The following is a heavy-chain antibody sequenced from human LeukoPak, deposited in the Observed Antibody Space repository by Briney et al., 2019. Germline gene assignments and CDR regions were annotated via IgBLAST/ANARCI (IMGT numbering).Heavy chain of an antibody. D-gene: IGHD4-17*01. CDR1: GFTFSSYA. J-gene: IGHJ4*02. CDR3: AREDSTVTLSNFDY. Sequence: GGSLRLSCAASGFTFSSYAMHWVRQAPGKGLEWVAVISYDGSNKYYADSVKGRFTISRDNSKNTLYLQMNSLRAEDTAVYYCAREDSTVTLSNFDYRGQGTLVTVSS. CDR2: ISYDGSNK. V-gene: IGHV3-30-3*01.